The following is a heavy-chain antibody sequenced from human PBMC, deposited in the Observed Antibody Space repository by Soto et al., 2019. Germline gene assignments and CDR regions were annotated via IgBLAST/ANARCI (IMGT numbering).Heavy chain of an antibody. Sequence: SETLSLTCTVSGGSVSSGSYYWSWIRQPPGKGLEWIGYIYYSGSTNYNPSLKSRVIISVDTSKNQFSLKLSSVTAADTAVYYCASQNIAARQVDYWGQGTLVTVSS. CDR2: IYYSGST. CDR1: GGSVSSGSYY. V-gene: IGHV4-61*01. J-gene: IGHJ4*02. D-gene: IGHD6-6*01. CDR3: ASQNIAARQVDY.